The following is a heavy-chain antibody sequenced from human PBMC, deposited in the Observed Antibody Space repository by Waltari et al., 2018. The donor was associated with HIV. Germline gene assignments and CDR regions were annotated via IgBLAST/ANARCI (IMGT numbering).Heavy chain of an antibody. D-gene: IGHD3-22*01. V-gene: IGHV4-39*07. Sequence: QLQLQESGPGLVKPSETLSLPCTVTGGSIRSSSYYWGWIRQPPGKGLEWIGSIYYRVSTDCSQARKCGVTIAVGTSKNQFYLKLSFVTAAHTAVYFCARAVVYSDGSGYYCSNKSVFDYWGQGTLVTVSS. CDR3: ARAVVYSDGSGYYCSNKSVFDY. CDR2: IYYRVST. J-gene: IGHJ4*02. CDR1: GGSIRSSSYY.